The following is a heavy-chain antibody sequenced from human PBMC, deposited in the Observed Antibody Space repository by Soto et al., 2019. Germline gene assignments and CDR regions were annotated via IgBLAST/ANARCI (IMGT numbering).Heavy chain of an antibody. CDR1: GGSISSSSYY. J-gene: IGHJ4*02. V-gene: IGHV4-39*01. CDR3: ARVHSGSFITFDY. Sequence: QLQLQESGPGLVKPSETLSLTCTVSGGSISSSSYYWGWIRQPPGKGLEWIGSIYNSGSPYYNPSLKSRVTISVHTSNNQFSLKVSSVTAADTAVYYCARVHSGSFITFDYWGQGTLVTVTS. CDR2: IYNSGSP. D-gene: IGHD1-26*01.